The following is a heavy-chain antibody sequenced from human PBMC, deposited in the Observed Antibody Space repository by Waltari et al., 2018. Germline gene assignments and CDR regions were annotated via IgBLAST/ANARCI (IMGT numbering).Heavy chain of an antibody. CDR1: AYAVNSGFY. Sequence: QVQLQESGPGLVKSSETLSLTCDVSAYAVNSGFYWGWIRQAPGKGLEWVATIYYDGATFYSPSLKSRLSVSMDTSKNQISLTLKSVTAADTAVYYCTRQVLGYCTSAACRRLESWGRGTLVTVSS. D-gene: IGHD2-2*01. J-gene: IGHJ4*02. CDR2: IYYDGAT. CDR3: TRQVLGYCTSAACRRLES. V-gene: IGHV4-38-2*01.